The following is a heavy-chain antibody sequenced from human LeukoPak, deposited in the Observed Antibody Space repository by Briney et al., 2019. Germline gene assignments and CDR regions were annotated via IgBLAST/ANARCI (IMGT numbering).Heavy chain of an antibody. CDR1: GYTFTSYY. D-gene: IGHD6-25*01. V-gene: IGHV1-46*01. CDR3: ATAWYYYYGMDV. J-gene: IGHJ6*02. CDR2: INPSGGST. Sequence: ASVKVSCTASGYTFTSYYMHWVRQAPGQGLEWMGIINPSGGSTSYAQKFQGRVTMTRDTSTSTVYMELSSLRSEDTAVYYCATAWYYYYGMDVWGQGTTVTVSS.